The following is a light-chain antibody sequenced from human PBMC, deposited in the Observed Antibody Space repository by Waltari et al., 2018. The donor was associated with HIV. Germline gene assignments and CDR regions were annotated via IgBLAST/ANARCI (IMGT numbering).Light chain of an antibody. CDR3: QQFNSYPLT. Sequence: AILLTQSPSSISASVGARLTITCRASQGVSSSLAWYQQKSRKPPKLLIYNVSSLKRGVPSRFSGSGSGTDFTLTITSLQPEDFATYYCQQFNSYPLTFGGGTRVEIK. J-gene: IGKJ4*01. CDR1: QGVSSS. V-gene: IGKV1-13*02. CDR2: NVS.